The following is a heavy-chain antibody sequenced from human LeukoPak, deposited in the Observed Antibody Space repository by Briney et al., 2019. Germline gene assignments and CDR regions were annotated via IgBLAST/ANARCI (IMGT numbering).Heavy chain of an antibody. CDR1: GFTFTSYA. D-gene: IGHD2-15*01. CDR3: AKSVAASRDPNWFDP. J-gene: IGHJ5*02. Sequence: GGSLRLSCAASGFTFTSYAMNWVRQGPGKGLEWVSPISGSGSNTHYADSVRGRFTISRDISKNTLYLQLNSLTAEDTAVYYCAKSVAASRDPNWFDPWGQGTLVTVSS. V-gene: IGHV3-23*01. CDR2: ISGSGSNT.